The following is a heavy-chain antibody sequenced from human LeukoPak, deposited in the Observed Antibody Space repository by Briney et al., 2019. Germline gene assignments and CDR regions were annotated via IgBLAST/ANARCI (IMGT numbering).Heavy chain of an antibody. J-gene: IGHJ2*01. V-gene: IGHV6-1*01. CDR2: TYYRSKWYN. CDR1: GDSVSSNSAA. D-gene: IGHD1-26*01. Sequence: SQTLSLTCAISGDSVSSNSAAWNWIRQSPSRGLEWLGRTYYRSKWYNDYAASVKSRITINPDTSKNQFSLQLNSVTPEDTAVYYRARDRYSGSYLDWYFDLWGRGTLVTVSS. CDR3: ARDRYSGSYLDWYFDL.